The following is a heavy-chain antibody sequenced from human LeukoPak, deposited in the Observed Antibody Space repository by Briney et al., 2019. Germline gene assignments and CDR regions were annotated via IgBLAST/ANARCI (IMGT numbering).Heavy chain of an antibody. CDR2: VNPNSGNT. CDR1: GYTFTSYD. Sequence: WASVKVSCKASGYTFTSYDINWVRQATGQGLEWMGWVNPNSGNTGYAQKFQGRVTITRNTSISTAYMELSSLRSEDTAVYYCTKVVRGYMDVWGKGTTVTVSS. D-gene: IGHD2-2*01. CDR3: TKVVRGYMDV. V-gene: IGHV1-8*03. J-gene: IGHJ6*03.